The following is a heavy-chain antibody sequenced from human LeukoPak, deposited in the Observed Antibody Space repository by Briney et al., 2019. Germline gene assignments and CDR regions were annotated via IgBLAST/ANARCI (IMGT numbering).Heavy chain of an antibody. CDR1: GFTFSSYA. V-gene: IGHV3-23*01. J-gene: IGHJ4*02. CDR3: AKDVVSTRQNFDY. CDR2: ISASGGST. D-gene: IGHD5/OR15-5a*01. Sequence: GGSLRLSCAASGFTFSSYAMSWVRQAPGKGLEWVSAISASGGSTYYADSVKGRFTISRDNPKNTLYLQMNSLRAEDTAVYYCAKDVVSTRQNFDYWGQGTLVTVSS.